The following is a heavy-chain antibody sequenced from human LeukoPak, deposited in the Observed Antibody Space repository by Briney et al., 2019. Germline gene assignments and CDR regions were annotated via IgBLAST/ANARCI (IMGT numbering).Heavy chain of an antibody. Sequence: GGSLRRSCAASGFTFSTYAMNWVRQAPGKGLEWVSGITGSGGTTWYADSVRGRFAISRDNSKNTLYLQMNSLRAEDTATYYCAKYRTAPPYGLDVWGQGTTVTVSS. CDR2: ITGSGGTT. D-gene: IGHD6-6*01. V-gene: IGHV3-23*01. J-gene: IGHJ6*02. CDR3: AKYRTAPPYGLDV. CDR1: GFTFSTYA.